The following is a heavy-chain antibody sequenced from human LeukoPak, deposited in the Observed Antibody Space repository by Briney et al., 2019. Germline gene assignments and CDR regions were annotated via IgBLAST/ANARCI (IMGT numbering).Heavy chain of an antibody. J-gene: IGHJ4*02. CDR1: GGSISSYY. D-gene: IGHD1-26*01. V-gene: IGHV4-59*08. CDR3: ARLEGELVPYFDY. CDR2: IYYSGST. Sequence: SETLSLTCTVSGGSISSYYWSWIRQPPGKGLEWIGYIYYSGSTNYNPSLKSRVTISVDTSKNQFSLKLSSVTAADTAVYYCARLEGELVPYFDYWGQGTLVTVSS.